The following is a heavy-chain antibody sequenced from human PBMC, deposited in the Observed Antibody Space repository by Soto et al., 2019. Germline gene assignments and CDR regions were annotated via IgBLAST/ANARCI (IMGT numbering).Heavy chain of an antibody. CDR1: GYTFYSHS. D-gene: IGHD5-18*01. Sequence: QAQLVQSGAEVRKPGASVKVSCKASGYTFYSHSISWVRQAPGQGLEWMGRINADYGNTQYAQKFRGRVTMTTDTSTTTVDMELTNLISDDTAVYYCAKCIQGDYYYGMAVWGQGTTVTVSS. CDR3: AKCIQGDYYYGMAV. J-gene: IGHJ6*02. CDR2: INADYGNT. V-gene: IGHV1-18*01.